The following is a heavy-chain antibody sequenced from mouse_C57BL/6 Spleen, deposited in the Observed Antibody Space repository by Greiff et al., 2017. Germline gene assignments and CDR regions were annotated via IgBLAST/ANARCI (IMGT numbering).Heavy chain of an antibody. Sequence: QVQLQQPGAELVKPGASVKLSCKASGYTFTSYWMQWVKQRPGQGLEWIGEIDPSDSYTNYNQKFKGKATLTVDTSSSTAYMQLSSLTSEDSAVYYCARDYGTFWYFDVWGTGTTVTVSS. CDR3: ARDYGTFWYFDV. D-gene: IGHD1-1*01. CDR1: GYTFTSYW. V-gene: IGHV1-50*01. J-gene: IGHJ1*03. CDR2: IDPSDSYT.